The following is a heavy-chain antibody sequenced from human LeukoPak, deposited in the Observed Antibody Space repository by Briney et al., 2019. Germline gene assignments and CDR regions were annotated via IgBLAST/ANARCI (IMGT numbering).Heavy chain of an antibody. V-gene: IGHV1-69*05. CDR3: ARRGEHYVWGSYRYDVHAFDI. CDR2: IIPIFGTA. CDR1: GGTFSSYA. Sequence: ASVKVSCKASGGTFSSYAISWVRQAPGQGLEWMGRIIPIFGTANYAQKFRGRVTITTDEPTSTAYMELSSLRSEDTAVYYCARRGEHYVWGSYRYDVHAFDIWGQRTMVTVSS. J-gene: IGHJ3*02. D-gene: IGHD3-16*02.